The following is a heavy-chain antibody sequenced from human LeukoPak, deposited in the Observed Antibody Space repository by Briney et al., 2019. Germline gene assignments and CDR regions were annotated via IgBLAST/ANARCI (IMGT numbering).Heavy chain of an antibody. V-gene: IGHV4-39*01. CDR3: ARLNKPGWFDP. CDR2: IYYSGST. J-gene: IGHJ5*02. CDR1: GDSVSSSNYY. D-gene: IGHD1-14*01. Sequence: PSETLSLTCTVSGDSVSSSNYYWAWIRQPPGKGLEWIGNIYYSGSTYYNPSLKSRLTISVDTSKNQFSLKLTSVTAADTAVYYCARLNKPGWFDPWGQGTLVTASS.